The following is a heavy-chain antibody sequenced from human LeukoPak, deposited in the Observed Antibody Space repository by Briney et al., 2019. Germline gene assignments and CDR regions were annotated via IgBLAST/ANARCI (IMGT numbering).Heavy chain of an antibody. CDR1: GYTFTGYY. J-gene: IGHJ4*02. Sequence: ASVKVSCKASGYTFTGYYMHWVRQAPGQGLEWVGWINPNSGGTNYAQKFQGRVTMTRDTSISTAHMELSRLRSDDTAVYYCARGPFSYYDSSGYGYFDYWGQGTLVTVSS. CDR2: INPNSGGT. V-gene: IGHV1-2*02. D-gene: IGHD3-22*01. CDR3: ARGPFSYYDSSGYGYFDY.